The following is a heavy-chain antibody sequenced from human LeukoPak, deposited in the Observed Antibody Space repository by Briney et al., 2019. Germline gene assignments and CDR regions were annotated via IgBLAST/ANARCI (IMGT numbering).Heavy chain of an antibody. CDR1: GGSISRYY. D-gene: IGHD3-3*01. CDR2: IYTSGST. V-gene: IGHV4-4*07. CDR3: ARGRKVFGSYYYYMDV. Sequence: SETLSLTCTVSGGSISRYYWTWIRQPAGKGLEWIGRIYTSGSTDYNPSLKSRVTMSVDTSKNQYSLNLTSVTAADTAVYYCARGRKVFGSYYYYMDVWGKGTTVTVSS. J-gene: IGHJ6*03.